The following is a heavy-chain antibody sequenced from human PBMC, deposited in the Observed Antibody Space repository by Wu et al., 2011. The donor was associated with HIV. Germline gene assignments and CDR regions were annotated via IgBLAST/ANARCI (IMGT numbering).Heavy chain of an antibody. CDR3: ARASGYNFLRLYYGMDV. Sequence: QVQLVQSGAEVKKPGSSVKVSCKASGVTFSSYAISWVRQAPGQGLEWMGRIIPIFGTTNYAQKFQGRVTITADKSTSTAYMELSSLRSEDTAVYYCARASGYNFLRLYYGMDVWGQGTTVSVSS. CDR1: GVTFSSYA. J-gene: IGHJ6*02. V-gene: IGHV1-69*06. CDR2: IIPIFGTT. D-gene: IGHD5-12*01.